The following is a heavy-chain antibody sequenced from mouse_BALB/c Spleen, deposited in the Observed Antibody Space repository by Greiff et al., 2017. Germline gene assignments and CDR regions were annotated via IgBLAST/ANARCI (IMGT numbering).Heavy chain of an antibody. Sequence: QVQLQQSGPELVKPGASVKMSCKASGYTFTSYVMHWVKQKPGQGLEWIGYINPSTGYTEYNQKFKDKATLTADKSSSTAYMQLSSLTSEDSAVYYCARRGLLRYYYAMDYWGQGTSVTVSS. CDR3: ARRGLLRYYYAMDY. J-gene: IGHJ4*01. CDR2: INPSTGYT. CDR1: GYTFTSYV. V-gene: IGHV1S26*01. D-gene: IGHD1-1*01.